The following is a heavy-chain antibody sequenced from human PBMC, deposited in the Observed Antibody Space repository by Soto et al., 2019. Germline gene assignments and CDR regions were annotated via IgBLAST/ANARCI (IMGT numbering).Heavy chain of an antibody. CDR2: IYYSGST. CDR1: GGSLSSYY. CDR3: ARDRLRLGELSLLGYFDY. V-gene: IGHV4-59*01. J-gene: IGHJ4*02. Sequence: SETLSLTCVVSGGSLSSYYWSWIRQPPGKGLEWIGYIYYSGSTNYNPSLKSRVTISVDTSKNQFSLKLSSVTAADTAVYYCARDRLRLGELSLLGYFDYWGQGTLVTVS. D-gene: IGHD3-16*02.